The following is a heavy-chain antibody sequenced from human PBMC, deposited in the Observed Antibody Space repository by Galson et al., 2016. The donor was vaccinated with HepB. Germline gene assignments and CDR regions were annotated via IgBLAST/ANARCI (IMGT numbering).Heavy chain of an antibody. J-gene: IGHJ3*02. CDR1: GGPLSVYY. Sequence: SETLSLTCAVYGGPLSVYYWGWIRQPPGKGLEWIGEINHSGSTNYNPSFKSRVTISVDSSRNQFSLKLRSVTAADTAVYYCAKEAEASSGWYRVRAFDIWGPGTTVTVSP. CDR3: AKEAEASSGWYRVRAFDI. V-gene: IGHV4-34*01. D-gene: IGHD6-19*01. CDR2: INHSGST.